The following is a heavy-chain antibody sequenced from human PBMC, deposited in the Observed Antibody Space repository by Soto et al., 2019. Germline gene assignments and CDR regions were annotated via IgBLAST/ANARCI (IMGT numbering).Heavy chain of an antibody. CDR2: MNPDTGGT. V-gene: IGHV1-8*01. D-gene: IGHD6-13*01. J-gene: IGHJ1*01. CDR1: GYTFSTYD. Sequence: QVQLVQSGAEVKKPGASVKVSCKASGYTFSTYDINWVRQAPGQGHEWMGWMNPDTGGTGYAQRVQGRIIMTRNTSISTAYLELSSLTSEDTAVYFCTRAQELVPKYWGQGTQVTVSS. CDR3: TRAQELVPKY.